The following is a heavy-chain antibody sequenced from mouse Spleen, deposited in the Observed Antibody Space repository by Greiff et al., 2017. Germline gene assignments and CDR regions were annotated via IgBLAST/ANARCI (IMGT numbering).Heavy chain of an antibody. D-gene: IGHD1-1*01. CDR3: TRHDYGRMDY. V-gene: IGHV1-15*01. CDR2: IDPETGGT. Sequence: VQRVESGAELVRPGASVTLSCKASGYTFTDYEMHWVKQTPVHGLEWIGAIDPETGGTAYNQKFKGKAILTADKSSSTAYMELRSLTSEDSAVYYCTRHDYGRMDYWGQGTSVTVSS. CDR1: GYTFTDYE. J-gene: IGHJ4*01.